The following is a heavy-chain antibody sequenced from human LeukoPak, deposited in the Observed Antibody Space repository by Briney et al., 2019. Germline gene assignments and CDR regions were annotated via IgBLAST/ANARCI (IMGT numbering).Heavy chain of an antibody. CDR1: GGSISSGDYY. V-gene: IGHV4-30-4*01. J-gene: IGHJ5*02. CDR3: ARGGLGHKWFDP. Sequence: PSETLSLTCTVSGGSISSGDYYWSWIRQPPGKGLEWIGYIYYSGSTYYNPSLKSRITISVETSKNQFSLKLSSVTAADTAVYYCARGGLGHKWFDPWGQGTLVTVSS. CDR2: IYYSGST. D-gene: IGHD7-27*01.